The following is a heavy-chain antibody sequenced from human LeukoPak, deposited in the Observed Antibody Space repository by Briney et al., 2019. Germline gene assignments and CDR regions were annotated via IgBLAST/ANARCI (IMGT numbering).Heavy chain of an antibody. CDR3: ARGAYYYGSGSYYISDY. J-gene: IGHJ4*02. CDR1: GYTFTSYY. CDR2: INPSGGST. Sequence: ASVKVSCKASGYTFTSYYMHWVRQAPGQGLEWMGIINPSGGSTSYAQKFQGRVTMTRDTSTSTVYMELSSLRSEDTAVYYCARGAYYYGSGSYYISDYWGQGTLVTVSS. D-gene: IGHD3-10*01. V-gene: IGHV1-46*01.